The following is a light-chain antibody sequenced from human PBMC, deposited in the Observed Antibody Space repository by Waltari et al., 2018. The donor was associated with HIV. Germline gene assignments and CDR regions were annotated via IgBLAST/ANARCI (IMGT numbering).Light chain of an antibody. J-gene: IGLJ3*02. CDR3: AAWDDSLNAWV. CDR2: SNI. Sequence: QSVLTQPPSASGTPGQRLSISCSGSSSNIGSNIVNWYQQLPGTAPKLLIYSNIQRTSGVPGRFSGSKSCTAASLGIRGLQSEDEADYYCAAWDDSLNAWVFGGGTKRTVL. CDR1: SSNIGSNI. V-gene: IGLV1-44*01.